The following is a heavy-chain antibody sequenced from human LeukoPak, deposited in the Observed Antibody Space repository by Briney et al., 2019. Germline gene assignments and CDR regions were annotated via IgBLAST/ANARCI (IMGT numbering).Heavy chain of an antibody. D-gene: IGHD3-9*01. V-gene: IGHV3-23*01. Sequence: QSGGSLRLSCAASGFTFSGYTMNWVRQAPGKGLEWVSGILAKGDKTYYADSVKGRFTISRDNSKNTLWLQMVSLRVEDTAVYYCALGLVTDYWGQGTLVTVSS. CDR1: GFTFSGYT. J-gene: IGHJ4*02. CDR2: ILAKGDKT. CDR3: ALGLVTDY.